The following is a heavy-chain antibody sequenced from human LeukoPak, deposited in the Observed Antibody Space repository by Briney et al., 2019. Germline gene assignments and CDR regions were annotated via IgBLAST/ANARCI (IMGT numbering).Heavy chain of an antibody. CDR3: ARGDYGGPPSCDWFDP. D-gene: IGHD4-23*01. CDR2: INHSGST. J-gene: IGHJ5*02. Sequence: ETXSLTXXXXXGSFXXYYWSWIRQPPGKGLEWIGEINHSGSTNYNPSLKSRVTISVDTSKNQFSLKLSSVTAADTAVYYCARGDYGGPPSCDWFDPWGQGTLVTVSS. CDR1: XGSFXXYY. V-gene: IGHV4-34*01.